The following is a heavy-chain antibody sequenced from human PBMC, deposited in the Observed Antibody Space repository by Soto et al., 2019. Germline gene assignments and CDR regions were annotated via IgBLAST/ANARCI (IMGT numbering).Heavy chain of an antibody. CDR2: ISSSSSYI. CDR3: AREDYDFWSGYYTKPLGWFDP. Sequence: PGGSLRLSCAASGFTFSSYSMNWVRQAPGKGLEWVSSISSSSSYIYYADSVKGRFTISRDNAKNSLYLQMNSLRAEDTAVYYCAREDYDFWSGYYTKPLGWFDPWGQGTLVTVSS. J-gene: IGHJ5*02. V-gene: IGHV3-21*01. CDR1: GFTFSSYS. D-gene: IGHD3-3*01.